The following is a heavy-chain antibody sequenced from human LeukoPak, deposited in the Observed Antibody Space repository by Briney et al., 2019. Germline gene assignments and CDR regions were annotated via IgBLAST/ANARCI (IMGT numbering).Heavy chain of an antibody. Sequence: GASVKVSCKASGYTFTGYYMHWVRQAPGQGLEWMGWINPNSGGTNYAQKFQGRVTMTRDTSISTAYMELSRLRSDDTAVYYCARMYYYGSGLWYYYGMDVWGQGTTVTVSS. CDR1: GYTFTGYY. D-gene: IGHD3-10*01. J-gene: IGHJ6*02. V-gene: IGHV1-2*02. CDR2: INPNSGGT. CDR3: ARMYYYGSGLWYYYGMDV.